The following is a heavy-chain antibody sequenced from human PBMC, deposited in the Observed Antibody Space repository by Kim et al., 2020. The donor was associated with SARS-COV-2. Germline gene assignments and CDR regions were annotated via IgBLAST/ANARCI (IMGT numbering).Heavy chain of an antibody. D-gene: IGHD6-19*01. CDR3: AMGIAVAGLAYFDY. Sequence: GGSLRLSCAASGFTFSSYWMSWVRQAPGKGLEWVANIKQDGSEKYYVDSVKGRFTISRDNAKNSLYLQMNSLRAEDTAVYYCAMGIAVAGLAYFDYWGQGTLVTVSS. J-gene: IGHJ4*02. CDR1: GFTFSSYW. V-gene: IGHV3-7*01. CDR2: IKQDGSEK.